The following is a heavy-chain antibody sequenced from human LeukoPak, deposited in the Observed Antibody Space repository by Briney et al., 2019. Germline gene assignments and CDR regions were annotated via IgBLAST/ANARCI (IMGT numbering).Heavy chain of an antibody. D-gene: IGHD1-7*01. CDR3: ARNYWWNYDY. J-gene: IGHJ4*02. CDR2: ISKDGSDK. Sequence: GGSLRLSCAASGFTFSDYAMHWVRQAPGKGLEWVAVISKDGSDKYYPGSVRGRFTISRDNSKNTMYLQMDSLRAEDTAIYYCARNYWWNYDYWGQGTLVTVSS. CDR1: GFTFSDYA. V-gene: IGHV3-30-3*01.